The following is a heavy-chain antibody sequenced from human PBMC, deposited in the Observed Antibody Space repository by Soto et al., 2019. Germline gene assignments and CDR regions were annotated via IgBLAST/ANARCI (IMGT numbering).Heavy chain of an antibody. CDR2: ISDLRGTT. Sequence: GGSLRLSCAASGFTFSSYAMNWVRQAPGKGLEWVSSISDLRGTTHYADSVKGRFTISRDNSKNTLYLQMNSLRAEDTAVYYYAKGEAVAGTGYYFDYWGQGTLVTVSS. V-gene: IGHV3-23*01. CDR3: AKGEAVAGTGYYFDY. J-gene: IGHJ4*02. CDR1: GFTFSSYA. D-gene: IGHD6-19*01.